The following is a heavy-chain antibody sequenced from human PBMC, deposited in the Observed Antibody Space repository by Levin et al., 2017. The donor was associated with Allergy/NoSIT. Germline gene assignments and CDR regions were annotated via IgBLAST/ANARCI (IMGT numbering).Heavy chain of an antibody. D-gene: IGHD2-15*01. CDR3: ARAPGYCSGGGCFDY. Sequence: GESLKISCAASGFTFTDYRMSWIRQAPGKGLEWISDISAGAMYYADPVKGRFTIPRDNGNNSLYLQMNSLRAEDTAVYYCARAPGYCSGGGCFDYWGPGTLVTVSS. J-gene: IGHJ4*02. CDR1: GFTFTDYR. V-gene: IGHV3-11*01. CDR2: ISAGAM.